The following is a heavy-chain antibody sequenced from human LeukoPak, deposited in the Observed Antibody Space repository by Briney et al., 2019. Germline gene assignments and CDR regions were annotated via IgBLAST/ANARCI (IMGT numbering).Heavy chain of an antibody. CDR1: GFTFSSSA. CDR3: ARDQGEGYGSGSFPDY. D-gene: IGHD3-10*01. V-gene: IGHV3-30-3*01. Sequence: GGSLRLSCAAPGFTFSSSAMHRVRQAPGKGLEWVAVILYDGSNKYYADSVKGRFTISRDNSKNTLYLQMNSLRAEDTAVYYCARDQGEGYGSGSFPDYWGQGTLVTVS. CDR2: ILYDGSNK. J-gene: IGHJ4*02.